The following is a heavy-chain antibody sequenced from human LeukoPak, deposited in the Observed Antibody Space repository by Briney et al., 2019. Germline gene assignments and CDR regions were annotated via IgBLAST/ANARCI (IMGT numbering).Heavy chain of an antibody. Sequence: SETLSFTCTVSGGSISSYYWSWIRQPPGKGLEWIGYIYYSGSTNYNPSLKSRVTISVDTSKNQFSLKLSSVTAADTAVYYCARPRWELALAFDIWGQGTMVTVSS. CDR3: ARPRWELALAFDI. D-gene: IGHD1-26*01. CDR1: GGSISSYY. V-gene: IGHV4-59*08. CDR2: IYYSGST. J-gene: IGHJ3*02.